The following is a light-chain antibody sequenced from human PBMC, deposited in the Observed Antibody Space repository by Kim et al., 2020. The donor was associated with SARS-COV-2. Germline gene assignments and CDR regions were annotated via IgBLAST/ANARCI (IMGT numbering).Light chain of an antibody. CDR1: ELGDKY. CDR3: HAWDSSAWV. Sequence: SYELTQPPSVSVSPGETATITCSGDELGDKYVCWYQLKTGQSPLLIIFQDSKRPAGIPARFSGSNSGNTATLTIRGSQASDEADYYCHAWDSSAWVFGGG. V-gene: IGLV3-1*01. CDR2: QDS. J-gene: IGLJ3*02.